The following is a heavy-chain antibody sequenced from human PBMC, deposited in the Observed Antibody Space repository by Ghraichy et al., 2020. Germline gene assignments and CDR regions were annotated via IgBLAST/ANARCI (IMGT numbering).Heavy chain of an antibody. CDR2: IYYSGST. D-gene: IGHD2-15*01. CDR1: GGSISSYY. V-gene: IGHV4-59*01. Sequence: GSLRLSCTVSGGSISSYYWSWIRQPPGKGLEWIGYIYYSGSTNYNPSLKSRVTISVDTSKNQFSLKLSSVTAADTAVYYCARRDIGGDAFDIWGQGTMVTVSS. CDR3: ARRDIGGDAFDI. J-gene: IGHJ3*02.